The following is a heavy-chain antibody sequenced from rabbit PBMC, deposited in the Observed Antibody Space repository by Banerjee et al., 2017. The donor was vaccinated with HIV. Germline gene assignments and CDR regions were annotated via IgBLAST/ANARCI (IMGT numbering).Heavy chain of an antibody. Sequence: QEQLEESGGDLVKPEGSLTLTCTASGFSFRNKYVMCWVRQAPGKGLEWIGCINTSSGTAVSASWEKGRFTITNTSSTAVTQQITSLTAADTASYFCAEEESDGGGHFKLWGPGTLVTVS. V-gene: IGHV1S45*01. CDR3: AEEESDGGGHFKL. CDR2: INTSSGTA. J-gene: IGHJ4*01. D-gene: IGHD2-1*01. CDR1: GFSFRNKYV.